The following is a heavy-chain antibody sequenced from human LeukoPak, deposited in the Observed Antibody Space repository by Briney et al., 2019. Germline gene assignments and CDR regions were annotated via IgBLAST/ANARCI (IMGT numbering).Heavy chain of an antibody. V-gene: IGHV4-4*07. CDR2: IYTSGST. CDR3: ARDRGPITGWFGELLSNNWFDP. J-gene: IGHJ5*02. CDR1: GGSISSYY. D-gene: IGHD3-10*01. Sequence: SETLSLTCTVSGGSISSYYWSWIRQPAGKGLEWIGRIYTSGSTNYNPSLKSRVTMSVDTSKNQFSLKLSFVTAADTAVYYCARDRGPITGWFGELLSNNWFDPWGQGTLVTVSS.